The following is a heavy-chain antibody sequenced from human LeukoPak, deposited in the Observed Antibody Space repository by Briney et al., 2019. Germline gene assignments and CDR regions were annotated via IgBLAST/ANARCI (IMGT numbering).Heavy chain of an antibody. CDR2: IYYSGST. V-gene: IGHV4-31*03. CDR3: ARDAVAATGYFQH. D-gene: IGHD2-15*01. CDR1: GGSISSGGYY. Sequence: SETLSLTCTVSGGSISSGGYYWSWIRQHPGKGLEWIGYIYYSGSTYYNPSLKSRVTISVDTSKNQFSLKLSSVTAADTAVYYCARDAVAATGYFQHWGQGTLVTVSS. J-gene: IGHJ1*01.